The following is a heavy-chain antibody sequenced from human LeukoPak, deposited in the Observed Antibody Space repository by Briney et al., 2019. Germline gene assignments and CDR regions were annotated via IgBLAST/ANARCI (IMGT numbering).Heavy chain of an antibody. CDR3: AKDSSSSDYFDY. Sequence: ASVKVSCKASGYTFTSYDINWVRQATGQGLEWMGWMNPNSGNTGYAQKFQGRVTMTRNTSISTAYMELSSLRAEDTAVYYCAKDSSSSDYFDYWGQGTLVTVSS. CDR1: GYTFTSYD. J-gene: IGHJ4*02. V-gene: IGHV1-8*01. D-gene: IGHD6-6*01. CDR2: MNPNSGNT.